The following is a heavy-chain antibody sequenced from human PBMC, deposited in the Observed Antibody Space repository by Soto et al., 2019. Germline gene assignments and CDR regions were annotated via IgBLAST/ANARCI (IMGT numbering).Heavy chain of an antibody. J-gene: IGHJ4*02. D-gene: IGHD1-26*01. Sequence: QVQLVESGGGMVQPGRSLRLSCAASGFTFSSYALHWVRQAPGKGLEWVAVISSDGRNKYSADSVKGRFTISRDNSKNTLYLQMNSLRAEDTGVYYCARDSGDGDPGNYFEYWGQGTLVTVSS. CDR1: GFTFSSYA. CDR2: ISSDGRNK. V-gene: IGHV3-30*04. CDR3: ARDSGDGDPGNYFEY.